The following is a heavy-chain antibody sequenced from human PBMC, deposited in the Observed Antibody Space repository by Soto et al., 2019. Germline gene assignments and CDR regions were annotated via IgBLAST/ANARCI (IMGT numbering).Heavy chain of an antibody. CDR3: AKVGYSHDTNRNLDY. CDR2: ISYDGSTK. D-gene: IGHD5-18*01. Sequence: GGSLRLSCAASGFTFSSYGVHWVRQAPGKGLEWVAVISYDGSTKYYADSVKGRFTISRDNSKNTLYLQMNSLSAEDTALYYCAKVGYSHDTNRNLDYWGQGTLVTVSS. CDR1: GFTFSSYG. V-gene: IGHV3-30*18. J-gene: IGHJ4*02.